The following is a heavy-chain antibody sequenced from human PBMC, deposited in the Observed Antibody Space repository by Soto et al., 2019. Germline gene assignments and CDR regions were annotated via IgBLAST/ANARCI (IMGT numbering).Heavy chain of an antibody. CDR1: GGSISSYY. J-gene: IGHJ4*02. Sequence: QVQLQESGPGLVKPSETLSLTCTVSGGSISSYYWSWIRQPPGKGLEWIGYIYYSGSTNYNPSLKSRVTISVNTSKNQFSLKLTSVTAADPAVYYCARVSSGWWDFYYWGQGTLVTVSS. D-gene: IGHD6-19*01. CDR2: IYYSGST. V-gene: IGHV4-59*01. CDR3: ARVSSGWWDFYY.